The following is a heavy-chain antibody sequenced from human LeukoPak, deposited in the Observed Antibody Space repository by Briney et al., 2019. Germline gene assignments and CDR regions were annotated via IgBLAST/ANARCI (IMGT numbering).Heavy chain of an antibody. CDR3: ARAKAHWGSGDY. D-gene: IGHD7-27*01. J-gene: IGHJ4*02. CDR2: INPNTGGA. CDR1: EYTFTNYY. V-gene: IGHV1-2*02. Sequence: ASVKVSCKASEYTFTNYYVHWVRQAPGQGLEWMGWINPNTGGANYAQKFQGRVTMTRDTSISTGYLDLSGLRSDDTSVYYCARAKAHWGSGDYWGQGTLVTVSS.